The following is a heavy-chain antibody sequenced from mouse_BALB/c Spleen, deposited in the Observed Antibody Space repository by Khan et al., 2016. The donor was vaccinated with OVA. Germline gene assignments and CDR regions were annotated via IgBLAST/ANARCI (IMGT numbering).Heavy chain of an antibody. Sequence: EVKLLESGPGLVKPSQSLSLTCTVTGYSITSDYAWNWIRQFPGNKLEWMAYISYSGSTSYNPSLKSRISITRDTSKNQFFLQLNSVTTEDTATYYCARRYYYGHYYCDVWGAGTTVTVSS. CDR2: ISYSGST. CDR3: ARRYYYGHYYCDV. J-gene: IGHJ1*01. V-gene: IGHV3-2*02. D-gene: IGHD1-1*01. CDR1: GYSITSDYA.